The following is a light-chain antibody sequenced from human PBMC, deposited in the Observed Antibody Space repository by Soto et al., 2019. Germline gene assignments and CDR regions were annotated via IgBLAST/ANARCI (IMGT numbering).Light chain of an antibody. CDR3: VLYVGSGIWV. V-gene: IGLV8-61*01. CDR1: SGSVSTSHH. J-gene: IGLJ3*02. Sequence: QAVVTQEPSSSVSPGGTVTLTCGLSSGSVSTSHHPSWYQQAPGQSPRTLIYSTNARSSGVPGRFSGSILGNKAALTITGAQADDDSDYYCVLYVGSGIWVFGGGTKLTVL. CDR2: STN.